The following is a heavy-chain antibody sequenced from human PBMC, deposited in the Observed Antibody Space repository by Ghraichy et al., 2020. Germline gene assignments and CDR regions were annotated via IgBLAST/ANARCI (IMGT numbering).Heavy chain of an antibody. CDR3: ARDPYGDYKYGGTDY. Sequence: GGSLRLSCTASGFTFSRHWMSWVRQAPGRGLEWVANIKEDGSERHYVESVKGRFTISRDNAKNSVSLEMNTLRAEDRGVYYCARDPYGDYKYGGTDYWGQGPLVTVSS. V-gene: IGHV3-7*01. D-gene: IGHD4-17*01. CDR2: IKEDGSER. J-gene: IGHJ4*02. CDR1: GFTFSRHW.